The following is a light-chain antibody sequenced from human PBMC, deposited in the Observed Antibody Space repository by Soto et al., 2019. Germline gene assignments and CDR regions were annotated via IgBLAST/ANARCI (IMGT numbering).Light chain of an antibody. Sequence: EIVLTQSPATLSLSPGEGATLSCRASQNVSSKFLAWYQQMPGQAPMLLIYGSYSRPTGIPDRFSGSGSGTDFTLTISRLEPEDFAVYYCQHYGASPPFTFGQGPKV. CDR3: QHYGASPPFT. CDR1: QNVSSKF. V-gene: IGKV3-20*01. J-gene: IGKJ2*01. CDR2: GSY.